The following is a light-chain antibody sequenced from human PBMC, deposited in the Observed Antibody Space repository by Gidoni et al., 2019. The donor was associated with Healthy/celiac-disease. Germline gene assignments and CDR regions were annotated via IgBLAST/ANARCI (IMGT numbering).Light chain of an antibody. V-gene: IGKV3-20*01. CDR3: QQYGSSPYT. J-gene: IGKJ2*01. CDR2: GAS. Sequence: ESVLTQSPGTLSLSAGERATFSVRASQSVSSSYLAWYQQKPGQAPRPLIYGASSRATGIPDRFSGSGSGTDFTLTISRLEPEDFAVYYCQQYGSSPYTFGQGTKLEIK. CDR1: QSVSSSY.